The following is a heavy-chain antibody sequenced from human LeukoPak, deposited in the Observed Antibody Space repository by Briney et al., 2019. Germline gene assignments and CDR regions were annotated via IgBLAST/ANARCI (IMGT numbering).Heavy chain of an antibody. CDR1: GFTFSSYS. CDR2: ISSSSSYI. J-gene: IGHJ3*02. V-gene: IGHV3-21*04. Sequence: PGGSLRLSCAASGFTFSSYSMNWVRQAPGKGLEWVSSISSSSSYIYYADSVKGRFTISRDNAKNSLHLQMNSLRAEDTAVYYCAKGAVAWLLKSPDDAFDIWGQGTMVTVSS. CDR3: AKGAVAWLLKSPDDAFDI. D-gene: IGHD3-22*01.